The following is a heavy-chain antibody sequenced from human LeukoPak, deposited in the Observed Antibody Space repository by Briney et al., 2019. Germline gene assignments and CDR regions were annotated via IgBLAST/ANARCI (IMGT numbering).Heavy chain of an antibody. V-gene: IGHV3-74*01. Sequence: PGGSLRLSCVVSGFTFSSYWMHWVRQAPGKGLVWVSRLNDDGTYVDYADSVRGRFTISRDNAKNMLHLQMNSLRVEDTAVYYCVRGSSGWAGTDYWGQGTLVTVSS. J-gene: IGHJ4*02. CDR2: LNDDGTYV. CDR3: VRGSSGWAGTDY. D-gene: IGHD6-19*01. CDR1: GFTFSSYW.